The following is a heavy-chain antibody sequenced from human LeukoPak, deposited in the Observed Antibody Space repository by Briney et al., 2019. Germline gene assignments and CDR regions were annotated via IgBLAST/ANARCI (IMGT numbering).Heavy chain of an antibody. CDR1: GFTLSSHW. V-gene: IGHV3-7*05. Sequence: PGGSLRLSCAASGFTLSSHWTNWVRHAPGKGLEWVAKIKQDGSERYYVDSVKGRFTITRDNAKNSLYLQMNSLRAEGTAVYYCASGAGYSRSWSAFDIWGQGTMVTVSS. CDR2: IKQDGSER. D-gene: IGHD6-13*01. CDR3: ASGAGYSRSWSAFDI. J-gene: IGHJ3*02.